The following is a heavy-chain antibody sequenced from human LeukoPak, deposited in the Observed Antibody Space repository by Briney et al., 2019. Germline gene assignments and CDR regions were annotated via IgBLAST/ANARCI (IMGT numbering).Heavy chain of an antibody. V-gene: IGHV3-74*01. CDR2: INPDGTTT. D-gene: IGHD2/OR15-2a*01. Sequence: PGGPLRLSCAASGFTFSPYWMHWVRQAPGKGLVWVSHINPDGTTTSYADSVKGRFTISRDNAQNTLYLQMNSLRAEDTAVYYCARGTALQDYWGQGTLVTVSS. CDR3: ARGTALQDY. CDR1: GFTFSPYW. J-gene: IGHJ4*02.